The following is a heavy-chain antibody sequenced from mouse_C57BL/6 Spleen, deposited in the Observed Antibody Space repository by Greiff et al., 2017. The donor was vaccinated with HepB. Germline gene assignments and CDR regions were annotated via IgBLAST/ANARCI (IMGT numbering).Heavy chain of an antibody. V-gene: IGHV3-6*01. J-gene: IGHJ1*03. CDR1: GYSITSGYY. Sequence: EVQRVESGPGLVKPSQSLSLTCSVTGYSITSGYYWNWIRQFPGNKLEWMGYISYDGSNNYNPSLKNRISITRDTSKNQFFLKLNSVTTEDTATYYCAKIYYDYDSYWYFDVWGTGTTVTVSS. D-gene: IGHD2-4*01. CDR3: AKIYYDYDSYWYFDV. CDR2: ISYDGSN.